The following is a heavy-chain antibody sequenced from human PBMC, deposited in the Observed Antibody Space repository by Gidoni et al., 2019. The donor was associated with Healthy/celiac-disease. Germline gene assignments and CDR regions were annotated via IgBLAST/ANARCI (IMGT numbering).Heavy chain of an antibody. J-gene: IGHJ6*02. D-gene: IGHD5-12*01. CDR2: ISGSGGST. CDR1: GFTFSSYA. Sequence: EVQLLESGGGLVQPGGSLRLSCAASGFTFSSYAMRWVRQAPGKGLEWVSAISGSGGSTYYADSVKGRFTISRDNSKNTLYLQMNSLRAEDTAVYYCAKAGLATIPRPYYYYGMDVWGQGTTVTVSS. V-gene: IGHV3-23*01. CDR3: AKAGLATIPRPYYYYGMDV.